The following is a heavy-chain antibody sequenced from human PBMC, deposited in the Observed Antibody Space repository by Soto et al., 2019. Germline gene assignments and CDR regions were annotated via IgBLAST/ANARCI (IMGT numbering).Heavy chain of an antibody. CDR2: ISWDGGST. J-gene: IGHJ6*02. CDR3: AKDCTRHYYYYGMDV. V-gene: IGHV3-43*01. CDR1: GFTFDDYI. Sequence: PGGSLRLSCAASGFTFDDYIMHWVRQAPGKGLEWVSLISWDGGSTYYADSVKGRFTISRDNSKNSLYLQMNSLRTEDTALYYCAKDCTRHYYYYGMDVWGQGTTVTVSS. D-gene: IGHD2-8*01.